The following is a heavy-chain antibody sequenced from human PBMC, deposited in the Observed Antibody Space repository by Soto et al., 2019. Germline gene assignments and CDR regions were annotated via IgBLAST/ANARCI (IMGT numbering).Heavy chain of an antibody. CDR3: ARGLHYDSISLDDY. J-gene: IGHJ4*02. CDR1: GGSISSGDYY. CDR2: IYYSGST. D-gene: IGHD3-22*01. V-gene: IGHV4-61*08. Sequence: SETLSLTCTVSGGSISSGDYYWSWIRQPPGKGLEWIGYIYYSGSTNYNPSLKSRVTISVDTSKNQFSLRLSSVTAEDTAVYYCARGLHYDSISLDDYWGQGTQVTVSS.